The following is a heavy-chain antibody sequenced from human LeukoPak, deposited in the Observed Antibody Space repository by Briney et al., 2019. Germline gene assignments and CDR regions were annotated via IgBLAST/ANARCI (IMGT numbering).Heavy chain of an antibody. CDR1: GFTFSSYS. J-gene: IGHJ3*02. D-gene: IGHD2-2*01. CDR2: ISSSSSYI. Sequence: GGSLRLSCAASGFTFSSYSMNWVRQAPGKGLEWVSSISSSSSYIYYADSVKGRFTISRDNAKNSLYLQMNSLRAEDTAVYYCVGYCSSTSCYESAFDIWGQGTMVTVSS. CDR3: VGYCSSTSCYESAFDI. V-gene: IGHV3-21*01.